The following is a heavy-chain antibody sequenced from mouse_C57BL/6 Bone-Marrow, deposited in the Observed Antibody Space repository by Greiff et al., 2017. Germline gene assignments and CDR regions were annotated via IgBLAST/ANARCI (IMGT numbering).Heavy chain of an antibody. V-gene: IGHV5-12*01. CDR2: ISNGGGST. Sequence: DVKLVESGGGLVQPGGSLTLSCAASGFTFSDYYMYWVRQTPEKRLEWVAYISNGGGSTYYPDTVKGRFTISRDNAKNTLYLQMSRLKSEDTAMYYCARHLYAMDYWGQGTSVTVSS. J-gene: IGHJ4*01. CDR3: ARHLYAMDY. CDR1: GFTFSDYY.